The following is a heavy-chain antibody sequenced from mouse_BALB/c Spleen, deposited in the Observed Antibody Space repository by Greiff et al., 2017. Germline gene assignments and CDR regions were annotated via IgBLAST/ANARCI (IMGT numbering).Heavy chain of an antibody. V-gene: IGHV8-12*01. CDR2: IYWDDDK. Sequence: QVPLKVSGPGILQPSQTLSLTCSFSGFSLSTSGMCVSWIRQPSGKGLEWLAHIYWDDDKRYNPSLKSRLTISKDTSRNQVFLKITSVDTADTATYYCARRDWDYAMDYWGQGTSVTVSS. CDR3: ARRDWDYAMDY. CDR1: GFSLSTSGMC. D-gene: IGHD4-1*01. J-gene: IGHJ4*01.